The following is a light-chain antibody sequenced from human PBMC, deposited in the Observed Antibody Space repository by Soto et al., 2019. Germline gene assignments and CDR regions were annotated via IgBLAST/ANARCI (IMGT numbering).Light chain of an antibody. CDR2: EGS. Sequence: QSVLTQPASVSGSPGQSITISCTGTSSDVGSYIFVSWFQQHPGKAPKLMIYEGSKRPSGVSNRFSGSKSGNTASLTISGLQAEDEADYSCCSYAGSSTYVFGTGTKVTVL. CDR1: SSDVGSYIF. CDR3: CSYAGSSTYV. V-gene: IGLV2-23*01. J-gene: IGLJ1*01.